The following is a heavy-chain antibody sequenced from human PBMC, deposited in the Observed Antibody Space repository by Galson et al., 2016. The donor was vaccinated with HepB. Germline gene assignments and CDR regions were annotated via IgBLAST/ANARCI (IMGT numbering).Heavy chain of an antibody. CDR2: FSGRGGST. Sequence: SLRLSCAASGFTFSDYAMSWVRQPPGKGLEWVSGFSGRGGSTYYADPVKGRFTISRDNSNNTLFLQMHSLRGEDTAVYYCAKSPQDIVVVAAFDIWGQGTMVTVAS. D-gene: IGHD2-2*01. CDR1: GFTFSDYA. V-gene: IGHV3-23*01. J-gene: IGHJ3*02. CDR3: AKSPQDIVVVAAFDI.